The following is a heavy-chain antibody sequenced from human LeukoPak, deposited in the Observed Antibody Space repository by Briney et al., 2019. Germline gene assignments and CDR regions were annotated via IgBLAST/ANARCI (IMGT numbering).Heavy chain of an antibody. J-gene: IGHJ5*02. CDR3: ARDMRPHVWGSYRPNWFDP. CDR2: ISLDGRNQ. V-gene: IGHV3-30*04. Sequence: GRSLRLSCAASGFTFSTYAFHWVRRAPGKGLEWVAVISLDGRNQYYADSVRGRFTISRDDSKSTLSLQMSSLRPEDTAVYYCARDMRPHVWGSYRPNWFDPWGQGTLVTVSS. CDR1: GFTFSTYA. D-gene: IGHD3-16*02.